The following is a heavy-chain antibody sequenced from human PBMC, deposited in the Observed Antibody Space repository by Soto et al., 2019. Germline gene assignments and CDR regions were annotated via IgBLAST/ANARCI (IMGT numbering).Heavy chain of an antibody. Sequence: GGSLRLSCAASGFTFSSYAMSWVRQAPGKGLEWVSTISSSSINTYDADSVKGRFTISRDNSKNTLYLQMNSLRDDDTAVYYCAKDRLYGPFEFWGQGTLVTVSS. CDR2: ISSSSINT. J-gene: IGHJ4*02. V-gene: IGHV3-23*01. CDR3: AKDRLYGPFEF. CDR1: GFTFSSYA. D-gene: IGHD3-10*01.